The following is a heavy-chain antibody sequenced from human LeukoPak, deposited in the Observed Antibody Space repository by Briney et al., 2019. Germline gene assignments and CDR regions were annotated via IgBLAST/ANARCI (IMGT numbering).Heavy chain of an antibody. CDR1: GFTFSSYS. CDR3: ASPRYSSGWSDY. V-gene: IGHV3-21*01. Sequence: GGSLRLSCAASGFTFSSYSMNWVRQAPGKGLEWVSSISSSSSYIYYADSVKGRFTIPRDNAKNSLYLQMNSLRAEDTAVYYCASPRYSSGWSDYWGQGTLVTVSS. J-gene: IGHJ4*02. CDR2: ISSSSSYI. D-gene: IGHD6-19*01.